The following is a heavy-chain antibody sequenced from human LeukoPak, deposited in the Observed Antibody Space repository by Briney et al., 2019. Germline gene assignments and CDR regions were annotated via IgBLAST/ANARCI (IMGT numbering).Heavy chain of an antibody. Sequence: GGSLRLSCAASGFTFSTYWMSWVRQAPGKGLEWAANINQDGSEIYYVDSVKGRFTISRDNAKNSLFLQMNSLRAEDTAVYYCARDKVVGATLLDYWGQGTLVTVSS. V-gene: IGHV3-7*05. CDR1: GFTFSTYW. J-gene: IGHJ4*02. D-gene: IGHD1-26*01. CDR3: ARDKVVGATLLDY. CDR2: INQDGSEI.